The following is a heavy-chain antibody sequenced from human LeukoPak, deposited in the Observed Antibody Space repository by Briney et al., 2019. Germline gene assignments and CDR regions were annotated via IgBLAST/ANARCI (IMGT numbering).Heavy chain of an antibody. CDR1: GYTFTSHD. Sequence: ASVKVSCKASGYTFTSHDINWVRQATGQGLEWMGWMNPNSGNTGYAQKFQGRVTITRNTSISTAYMELSSLRSEDTAVYYCARAPRITMVRGVIYWFDPWGQGTLVTVSS. CDR3: ARAPRITMVRGVIYWFDP. V-gene: IGHV1-8*01. J-gene: IGHJ5*02. D-gene: IGHD3-10*01. CDR2: MNPNSGNT.